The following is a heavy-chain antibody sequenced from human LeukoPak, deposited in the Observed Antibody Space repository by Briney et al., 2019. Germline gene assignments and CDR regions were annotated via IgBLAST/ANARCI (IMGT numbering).Heavy chain of an antibody. CDR3: ASQQVRGLRPTYYFDY. J-gene: IGHJ4*02. CDR2: IKQDGSEK. D-gene: IGHD4-17*01. V-gene: IGHV3-7*01. CDR1: GFTFSSYW. Sequence: GGSLRLSCAASGFTFSSYWMSWVRQAPGKGLEWVANIKQDGSEKYYVDSVKGRFTISRDNAKNSLYLQMNSLRAEDTAVYYCASQQVRGLRPTYYFDYWGQGTLVTVSS.